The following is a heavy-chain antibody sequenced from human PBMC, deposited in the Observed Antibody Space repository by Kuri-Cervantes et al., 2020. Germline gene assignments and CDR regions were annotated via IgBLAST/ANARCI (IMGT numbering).Heavy chain of an antibody. Sequence: GESLKISCAASGFTFSSYAMHWVRQAPGKGLEWVAVIPYDGSNKYYADSVKGRFTISRDNSKNTLYLQMNSLRAEDTAVYYCARDIVVVVAATVAHWFDPWGQGTLVTVSS. V-gene: IGHV3-30-3*01. D-gene: IGHD2-15*01. CDR3: ARDIVVVVAATVAHWFDP. J-gene: IGHJ5*02. CDR2: IPYDGSNK. CDR1: GFTFSSYA.